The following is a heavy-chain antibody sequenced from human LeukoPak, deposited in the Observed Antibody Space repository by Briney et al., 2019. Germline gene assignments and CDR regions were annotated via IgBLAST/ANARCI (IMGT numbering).Heavy chain of an antibody. CDR1: GFSFSNYW. Sequence: PGMSLRLSCAASGFSFSNYWMHWVRQAPDKGLDWVAEISSDGNKEFYADSVKGQFIISRDNSKNTVFLQMNSLRGEDTAVYYCVRDFSGKWSLEYWGQGTLVTVSS. CDR3: VRDFSGKWSLEY. J-gene: IGHJ4*02. V-gene: IGHV3-30-3*01. D-gene: IGHD6-25*01. CDR2: ISSDGNKE.